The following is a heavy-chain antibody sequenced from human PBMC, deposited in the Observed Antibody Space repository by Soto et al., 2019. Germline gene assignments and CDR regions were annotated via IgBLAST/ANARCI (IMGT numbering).Heavy chain of an antibody. D-gene: IGHD2-15*01. CDR2: INHSGST. Sequence: QVQLQQWGAGLLKPSETLSLTCAVYGGSFSGYYWSWIRQPPGKGLEWIGEINHSGSTNYNPSLKARVTIAVDTSKNQFSLELSSVTAADTAVYYCARGGIVVVAATRSRFDPGGQGTLVTVSS. CDR3: ARGGIVVVAATRSRFDP. J-gene: IGHJ5*02. CDR1: GGSFSGYY. V-gene: IGHV4-34*01.